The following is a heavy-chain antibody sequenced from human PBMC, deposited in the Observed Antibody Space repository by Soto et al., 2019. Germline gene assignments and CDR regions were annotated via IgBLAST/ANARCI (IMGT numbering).Heavy chain of an antibody. CDR1: AYTFTNYG. CDR2: ISAYNGKI. V-gene: IGHV1-18*01. J-gene: IGHJ4*02. D-gene: IGHD4-17*01. Sequence: ASVKVSCKASAYTFTNYGISWVRQAPGQGLEWMGWISAYNGKINYAQKFRGRVTMTTDTSTSSAYLEVRSLRSDDTAVYYCARGSAYSDYDFEYWGEGTLVTVSS. CDR3: ARGSAYSDYDFEY.